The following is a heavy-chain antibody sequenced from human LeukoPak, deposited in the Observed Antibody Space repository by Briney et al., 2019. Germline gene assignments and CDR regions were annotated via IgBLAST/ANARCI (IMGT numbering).Heavy chain of an antibody. J-gene: IGHJ4*02. V-gene: IGHV3-66*01. D-gene: IGHD5-18*01. CDR3: ARAYSGYTYGYHY. CDR2: IYSGGST. CDR1: GFTVSSNY. Sequence: GGSLRLSCAASGFTVSSNYMSWVRQAPGKGLEWVSVIYSGGSTYYADSVKGRFTISRDNSKNTLYLQMSSLRAEDTAVYYCARAYSGYTYGYHYWGQGTLVTVSS.